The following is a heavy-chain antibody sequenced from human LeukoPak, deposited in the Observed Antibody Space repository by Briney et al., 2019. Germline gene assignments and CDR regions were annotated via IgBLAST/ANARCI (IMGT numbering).Heavy chain of an antibody. CDR2: ISSSGTTI. Sequence: PGGSLRLSCAVSGFTSSSYEMNWVRQAPGKGLEWVSYISSSGTTIYYADSVKGRFTISRDNAKNSLYLQMNSLRAEDTAVYYCARDRVSSGYGDYFDYWGQGTLVTVSS. V-gene: IGHV3-48*03. J-gene: IGHJ4*02. CDR1: GFTSSSYE. CDR3: ARDRVSSGYGDYFDY. D-gene: IGHD4-17*01.